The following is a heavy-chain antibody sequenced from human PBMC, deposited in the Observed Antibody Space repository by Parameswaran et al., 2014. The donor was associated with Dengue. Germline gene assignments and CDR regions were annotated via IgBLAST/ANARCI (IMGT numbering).Heavy chain of an antibody. J-gene: IGHJ6*02. V-gene: IGHV3-64*01. CDR3: ARDGGTGLFYYYYGMDV. D-gene: IGHD1-26*01. CDR2: ISSNGGST. Sequence: WIRQPPGKGLEYVSAISSNGGSTYYANSVKGRFTISRDNSKNTLYLQMGSLRAEDMAVYYCARDGGTGLFYYYYGMDVWGQGTTVTVSS.